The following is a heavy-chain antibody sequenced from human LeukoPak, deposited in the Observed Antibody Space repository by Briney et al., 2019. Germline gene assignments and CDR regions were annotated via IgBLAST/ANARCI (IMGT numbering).Heavy chain of an antibody. CDR2: ISRNGVAT. V-gene: IGHV3-43*01. Sequence: PGGSLRLSCAASGLTFADYTMHWVRQTPGKGLEWVSLISRNGVATKYADSVRGRFTISRDNSKNSLYLQMNSLRAEDTALYYCAKGTSSWHEFDYWGQGTLVTVSS. J-gene: IGHJ4*02. CDR3: AKGTSSWHEFDY. CDR1: GLTFADYT. D-gene: IGHD6-13*01.